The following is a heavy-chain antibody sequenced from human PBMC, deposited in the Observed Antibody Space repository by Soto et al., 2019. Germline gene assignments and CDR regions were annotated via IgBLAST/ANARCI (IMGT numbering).Heavy chain of an antibody. CDR3: ARRSPPSWYYYGMDV. Sequence: SDTLSLTCAIYGGSFSGYYWSWIRQPPGKGLEWIGEINHSGSTNYNPSLKSRVTISVDTSKNQFSLKLSSVTAADTAVYYCARRSPPSWYYYGMDVWGQGTTVT. CDR2: INHSGST. V-gene: IGHV4-34*01. CDR1: GGSFSGYY. J-gene: IGHJ6*02.